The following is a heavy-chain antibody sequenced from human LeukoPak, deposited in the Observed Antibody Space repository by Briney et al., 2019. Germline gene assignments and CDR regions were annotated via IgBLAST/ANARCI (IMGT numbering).Heavy chain of an antibody. Sequence: GGSLRLSCAASGFTFSSYAMHWVRQAPGKGLEYVSAISSNGGSTYYANSVKGRFTISRGNSKNTLYLQMGSLRAEDMAVYYCARDGSGTQVDAFDIWGQGTMVTVSS. CDR1: GFTFSSYA. D-gene: IGHD1-1*01. CDR3: ARDGSGTQVDAFDI. J-gene: IGHJ3*02. V-gene: IGHV3-64*01. CDR2: ISSNGGST.